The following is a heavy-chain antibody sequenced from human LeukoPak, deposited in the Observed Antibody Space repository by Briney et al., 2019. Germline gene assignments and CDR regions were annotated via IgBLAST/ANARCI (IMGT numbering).Heavy chain of an antibody. CDR1: GGTFSSYA. V-gene: IGHV1-69*01. D-gene: IGHD4-17*01. CDR2: IIPIFGTA. J-gene: IGHJ2*01. CDR3: ARVHGDYDWYFDL. Sequence: SVKVSCKASGGTFSSYAISWMRQAPGQGLEWMGGIIPIFGTANYAQKFQGRVTITADESTSTAYMELSSLRSEDTAVYYCARVHGDYDWYFDLWGRGTLVTVSS.